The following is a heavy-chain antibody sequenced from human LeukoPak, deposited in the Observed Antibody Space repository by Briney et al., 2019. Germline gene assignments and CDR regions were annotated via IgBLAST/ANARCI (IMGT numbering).Heavy chain of an antibody. D-gene: IGHD3-22*01. J-gene: IGHJ4*02. CDR3: ARVTNYYDSSGLDY. Sequence: SVKVSCKASGGTFSSYAISWVRQAPGQGLEWMGRIIPILGIANYAQKFQGRVTITADKSTSTAYMELSSLRSEDTAVYYCARVTNYYDSSGLDYWGQGTLVTVSS. V-gene: IGHV1-69*04. CDR1: GGTFSSYA. CDR2: IIPILGIA.